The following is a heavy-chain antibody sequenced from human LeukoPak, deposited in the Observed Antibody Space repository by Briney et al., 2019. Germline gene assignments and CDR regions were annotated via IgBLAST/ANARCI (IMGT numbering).Heavy chain of an antibody. J-gene: IGHJ4*02. D-gene: IGHD6-13*01. Sequence: PSETLSLTCAVYGGSFSGYYWSWIRQPPGKGLEWIGEINHSGSTNYNPSLKSRVTISVDTSKNQFSLKLSSVTAADTAVYYCARSGIAAASPLGYWGQGTLVTVSS. V-gene: IGHV4-34*01. CDR2: INHSGST. CDR3: ARSGIAAASPLGY. CDR1: GGSFSGYY.